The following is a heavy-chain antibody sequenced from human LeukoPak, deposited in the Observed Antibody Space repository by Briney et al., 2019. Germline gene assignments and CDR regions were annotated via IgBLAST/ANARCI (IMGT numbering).Heavy chain of an antibody. CDR1: GGSISSYY. D-gene: IGHD1-26*01. J-gene: IGHJ3*02. Sequence: SETLSFTCTVSGGSISSYYWSWIRQPPGKGLEWIGYIYYSGSTNYNPSLKSRVTISVDTSKNQFSLKLSSVTAADTAVYYCASYKSARGSYYRNAFDIWGQGTMVTVSS. CDR2: IYYSGST. CDR3: ASYKSARGSYYRNAFDI. V-gene: IGHV4-59*01.